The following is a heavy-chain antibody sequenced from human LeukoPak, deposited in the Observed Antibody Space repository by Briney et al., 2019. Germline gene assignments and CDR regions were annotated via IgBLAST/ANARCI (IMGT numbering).Heavy chain of an antibody. CDR2: IWYDGTHK. D-gene: IGHD6-19*01. CDR3: ARDTTPWLRAFDI. J-gene: IGHJ3*02. CDR1: GFTFSGYA. Sequence: PGGSLRLSCAASGFTFSGYAMHWVRQAPGKGLEWVAIIWYDGTHKYYADSVKGRFTISRDNSKNTLYLQMNSLRAEDTAVYYCARDTTPWLRAFDIWGHGTMVTVTS. V-gene: IGHV3-33*08.